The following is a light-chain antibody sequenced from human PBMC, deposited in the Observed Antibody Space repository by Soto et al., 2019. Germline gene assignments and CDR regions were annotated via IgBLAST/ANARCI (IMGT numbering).Light chain of an antibody. CDR3: AEWDDSLNGYVV. J-gene: IGLJ2*01. CDR1: SSNIGSNT. Sequence: QSVLTQPPSASGTPGQRVTISCSGSSSNIGSNTVNWYQQLPGTAPKLPIYSNNQRPSGVPDRFSGSKSGTSASLAISGLQSEDEADYYCAEWDDSLNGYVVFGGGTKLTVL. CDR2: SNN. V-gene: IGLV1-44*01.